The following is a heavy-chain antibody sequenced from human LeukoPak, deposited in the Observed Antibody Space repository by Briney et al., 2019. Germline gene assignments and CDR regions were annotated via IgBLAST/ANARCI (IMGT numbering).Heavy chain of an antibody. CDR1: GFTFDDYA. CDR3: AIDSHYDSSGYFDY. D-gene: IGHD3-22*01. J-gene: IGHJ4*02. CDR2: ISWNSGSI. Sequence: QSGGSLRLSCAASGFTFDDYAMHWVRQAPGKGLEWVLGISWNSGSIGYADSVKGRFTISRDNAKNSLYLRMNSLRAEDTALYYCAIDSHYDSSGYFDYWGQGILVTVFS. V-gene: IGHV3-9*01.